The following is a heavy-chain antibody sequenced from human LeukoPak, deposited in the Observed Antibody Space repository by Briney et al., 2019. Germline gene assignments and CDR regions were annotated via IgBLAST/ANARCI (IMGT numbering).Heavy chain of an antibody. CDR1: GFTLIGSA. D-gene: IGHD6-19*01. J-gene: IGHJ4*02. CDR3: AKVKGAIAVAVPGDN. V-gene: IGHV3-23*01. CDR2: ISGIGGSA. Sequence: PGGSLRLSCAASGFTLIGSAVGCARHAPGKGREWDSGISGIGGSADYANSVNGRFTISTDNSKDTQYLQMISLRAEDTVVYYCAKVKGAIAVAVPGDNCGQGTLVTASS.